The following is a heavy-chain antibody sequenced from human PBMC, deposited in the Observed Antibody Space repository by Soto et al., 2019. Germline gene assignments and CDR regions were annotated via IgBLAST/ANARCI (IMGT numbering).Heavy chain of an antibody. Sequence: GESLKISCKGSGYSFTSYWISWVRQMPGKGLEWMGRIDPSDSYTNYSPSFQGHVTISADKSISTAYLQWSSLKASDTAMYYCARLTRNDFWSGYYLNYYYGMDVWGQGTTVTV. D-gene: IGHD3-3*01. V-gene: IGHV5-10-1*01. CDR3: ARLTRNDFWSGYYLNYYYGMDV. CDR2: IDPSDSYT. J-gene: IGHJ6*02. CDR1: GYSFTSYW.